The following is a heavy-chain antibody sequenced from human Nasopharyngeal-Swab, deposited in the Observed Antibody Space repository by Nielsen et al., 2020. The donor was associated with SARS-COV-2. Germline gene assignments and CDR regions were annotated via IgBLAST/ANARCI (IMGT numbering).Heavy chain of an antibody. CDR1: GYIFTSYW. D-gene: IGHD1-1*01. J-gene: IGHJ3*02. CDR3: ARSPPNCNHDAFDI. V-gene: IGHV5-51*01. CDR2: IYPGYSDT. Sequence: GESLKTPFHGSGYIFTSYWIGRVPQTPGKGPEWMGIIYPGYSDTRYSPSFQAQFTIPADKSISTACLQWSSLKASDTAMYYCARSPPNCNHDAFDIWGQGTMVTVSS.